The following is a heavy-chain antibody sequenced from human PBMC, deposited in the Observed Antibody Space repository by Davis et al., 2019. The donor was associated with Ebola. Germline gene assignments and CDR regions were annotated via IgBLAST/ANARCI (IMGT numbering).Heavy chain of an antibody. CDR1: GFTVSSNY. CDR2: IYGDGSA. J-gene: IGHJ3*01. V-gene: IGHV3-53*01. CDR3: AKDTPNIWFDV. Sequence: GGSLRLSCAASGFTVSSNYMSWVRQAPGKGLEWVSIIYGDGSAYYAESVKGRFTISRDNSKNTLHLQMNSLRVEDTAIYYCAKDTPNIWFDVWGQGTMVAVSS. D-gene: IGHD2-15*01.